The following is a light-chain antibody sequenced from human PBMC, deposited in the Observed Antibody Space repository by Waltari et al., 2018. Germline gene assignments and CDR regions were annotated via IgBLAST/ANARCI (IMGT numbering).Light chain of an antibody. Sequence: SQSVLYSSNNNNYLAWYQQKPGQSPKLLIYWASTRESGVPDRFSGSGSGADFTLTISTLQAEDVAVYYCQQYYSTPYTFGQGTRLEIK. CDR3: QQYYSTPYT. V-gene: IGKV4-1*01. CDR1: QSVLYSSNNNNY. CDR2: WAS. J-gene: IGKJ2*01.